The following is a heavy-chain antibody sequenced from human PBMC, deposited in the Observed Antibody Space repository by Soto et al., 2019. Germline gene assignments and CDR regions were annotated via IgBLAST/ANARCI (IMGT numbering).Heavy chain of an antibody. Sequence: VRKDPGKGLEWVAAIRSNTAVTHYADSMRDRFTISRVNSANTIFLQMNSLRVEDSAVYFCAKASDGGWPYYFVSWGQGALVTVSS. V-gene: IGHV3-23*01. J-gene: IGHJ4*02. D-gene: IGHD2-15*01. CDR3: AKASDGGWPYYFVS. CDR2: IRSNTAVT.